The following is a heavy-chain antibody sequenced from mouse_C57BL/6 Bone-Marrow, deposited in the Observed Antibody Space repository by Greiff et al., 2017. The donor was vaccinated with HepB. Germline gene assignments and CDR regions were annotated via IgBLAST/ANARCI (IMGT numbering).Heavy chain of an antibody. CDR1: GYTFTSYW. J-gene: IGHJ4*01. Sequence: QVQLQQPGAELVKPGASVKVSCKASGYTFTSYWMHWVKQRPGQGLEWIGRIHPSDSDTNYNQKFKGKATLTVDTSSSTAYMQLSSLTSEDSAVYYCAKVPYYYGSDVDYWGQGTSVTVSS. CDR3: AKVPYYYGSDVDY. D-gene: IGHD1-1*01. CDR2: IHPSDSDT. V-gene: IGHV1-74*01.